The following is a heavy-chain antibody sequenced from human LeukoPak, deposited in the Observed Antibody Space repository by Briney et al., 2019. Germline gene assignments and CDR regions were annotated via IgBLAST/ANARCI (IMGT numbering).Heavy chain of an antibody. V-gene: IGHV3-7*01. CDR1: GFTFSNFG. CDR3: AREPQYSLDSSGYYPSDAFDI. J-gene: IGHJ3*02. D-gene: IGHD3-22*01. Sequence: GGSLRLSCAAAGFTFSNFGMHWVRQAPGKGLEGVANVKQDGSEKYYVDSVKGRFTISRDNAKNSLYLQMNSLRAEDTAVYYCAREPQYSLDSSGYYPSDAFDIWGQGTMVTVSS. CDR2: VKQDGSEK.